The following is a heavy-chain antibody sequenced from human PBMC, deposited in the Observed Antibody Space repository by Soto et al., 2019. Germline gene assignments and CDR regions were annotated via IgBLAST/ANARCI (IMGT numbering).Heavy chain of an antibody. V-gene: IGHV4-59*01. CDR3: ARGAVGPIAARPFDY. J-gene: IGHJ4*02. D-gene: IGHD6-6*01. CDR2: IYYSGST. CDR1: GGSISSYY. Sequence: KTSETLSLTCTVSGGSISSYYWSWIRQPPGKGLEWIGYIYYSGSTNYNPSLKSRVTISVDTSKNQFSLKLSSVTAADTAVYYCARGAVGPIAARPFDYWGQGTLVTVSS.